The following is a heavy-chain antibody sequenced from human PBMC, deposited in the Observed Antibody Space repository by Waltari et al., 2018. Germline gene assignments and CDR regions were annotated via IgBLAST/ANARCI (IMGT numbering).Heavy chain of an antibody. D-gene: IGHD3-22*01. V-gene: IGHV3-33*01. J-gene: IGHJ4*02. CDR2: IWYDGSNK. CDR3: ARAYYYDSSGYYPIDY. Sequence: QVQLVESGGGVVQPGRSLRLSCAASGFTFSSYGMHWFRQAPGKGLEWVAVIWYDGSNKYYADSVKGRFTISRDNSKNTLYLQMNSLRAEDTAVYYCARAYYYDSSGYYPIDYWGQGTLVTVSS. CDR1: GFTFSSYG.